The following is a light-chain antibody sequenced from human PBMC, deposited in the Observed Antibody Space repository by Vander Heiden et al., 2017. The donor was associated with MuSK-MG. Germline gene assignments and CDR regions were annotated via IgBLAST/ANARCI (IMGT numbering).Light chain of an antibody. CDR3: MQSQQTPLT. Sequence: DIVMTQSPLSLPVTPGEPASISCRSSQSLLHSNGYNYLDWYLQKPGQAPQLLIYLGSNRASGVPYRFSGSGSGTDFTLKISSVQPEDFGIYYCMQSQQTPLTFGEGTKVEIK. V-gene: IGKV2-28*01. CDR2: LGS. J-gene: IGKJ4*01. CDR1: QSLLHSNGYNY.